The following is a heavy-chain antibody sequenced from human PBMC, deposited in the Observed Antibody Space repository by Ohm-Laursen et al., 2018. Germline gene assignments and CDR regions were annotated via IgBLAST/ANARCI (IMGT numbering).Heavy chain of an antibody. CDR1: GFTVSSNY. Sequence: SLRLSCAASGFTVSSNYMSWVRQAPGKGLEWVSVIYSGGSTYYADSVKGRFTISRDNSKNTLYLQMNSLRAEDTAVYYCAKSTVAGLYDAFDIWGQGTMVTVSS. D-gene: IGHD6-19*01. V-gene: IGHV3-53*01. CDR2: IYSGGST. CDR3: AKSTVAGLYDAFDI. J-gene: IGHJ3*02.